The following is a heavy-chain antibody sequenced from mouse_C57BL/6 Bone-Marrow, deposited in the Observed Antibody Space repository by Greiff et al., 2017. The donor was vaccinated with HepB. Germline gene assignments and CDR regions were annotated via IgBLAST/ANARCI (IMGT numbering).Heavy chain of an antibody. J-gene: IGHJ2*01. Sequence: QVQLQQPGTELVKPGASVKLSCKASGYTFTSYWMHWVKQWPGQGLEWIGNINPSNGGTNYNEKFKSKATLTVDKSSSTAYMQLSSLTSEDSAVYYCAGDSSGYLHYFDYWGQGTTLTVSS. CDR1: GYTFTSYW. V-gene: IGHV1-53*01. CDR2: INPSNGGT. D-gene: IGHD3-2*02. CDR3: AGDSSGYLHYFDY.